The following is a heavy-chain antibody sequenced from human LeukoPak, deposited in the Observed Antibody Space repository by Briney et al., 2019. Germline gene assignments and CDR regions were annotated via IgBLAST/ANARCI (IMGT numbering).Heavy chain of an antibody. CDR1: GGSISSYY. V-gene: IGHV4-4*07. CDR3: ASLYYDSSGYDGYYYYMDV. D-gene: IGHD3-22*01. Sequence: SETLSLTCTVSGGSISSYYWSWIRQPAGKGLEWIGRIHTSGSTNYNPSLKSRVTMSVGTSKNQFSLKLSSVTAADTAVYYCASLYYDSSGYDGYYYYMDVWGKGTTVTVSS. J-gene: IGHJ6*03. CDR2: IHTSGST.